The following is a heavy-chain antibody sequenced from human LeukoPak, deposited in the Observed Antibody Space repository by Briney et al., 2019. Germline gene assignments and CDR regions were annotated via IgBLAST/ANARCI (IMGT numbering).Heavy chain of an antibody. V-gene: IGHV1-69*13. Sequence: SVKVSCKASGGTFSSYAISWVRQAPGQGLEWMGGIIPIFGTSNYAQKFRGRVTITADESTSTAYMELSSLRSEDTAVYYCARYYSGWYYFDYWGQGTLVTVSS. CDR1: GGTFSSYA. CDR3: ARYYSGWYYFDY. CDR2: IIPIFGTS. D-gene: IGHD6-19*01. J-gene: IGHJ4*02.